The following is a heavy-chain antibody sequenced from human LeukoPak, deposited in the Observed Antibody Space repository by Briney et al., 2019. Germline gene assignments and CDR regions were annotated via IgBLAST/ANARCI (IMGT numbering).Heavy chain of an antibody. CDR3: AREGGSSSWYDY. V-gene: IGHV1-46*04. J-gene: IGHJ4*02. Sequence: GASVKVSCKASGYTFTSYYMHWVRQAPGQGLEWMGTINPSGGYSSYAQKLQGRVTMTRDTSTSTVYMEMSSLRSEDTALYYCAREGGSSSWYDYWGRGTLVTVSS. CDR1: GYTFTSYY. D-gene: IGHD6-13*01. CDR2: INPSGGYS.